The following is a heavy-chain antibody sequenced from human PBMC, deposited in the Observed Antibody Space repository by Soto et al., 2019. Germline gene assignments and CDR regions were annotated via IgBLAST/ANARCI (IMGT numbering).Heavy chain of an antibody. V-gene: IGHV3-23*01. CDR1: GFTFSSNS. Sequence: EVQLLESGGGLVQPGGSLRISCLASGFTFSSNSMSWVRQAPGKGLEWVSAISGSGGTTFHADSVKGRFAVSRDNSNSTLYLEMDSLSAEDTAVYYCGKQRADFGSGSDTFFLDTWGRGTLVTVSS. J-gene: IGHJ4*02. CDR3: GKQRADFGSGSDTFFLDT. CDR2: ISGSGGTT. D-gene: IGHD3-10*01.